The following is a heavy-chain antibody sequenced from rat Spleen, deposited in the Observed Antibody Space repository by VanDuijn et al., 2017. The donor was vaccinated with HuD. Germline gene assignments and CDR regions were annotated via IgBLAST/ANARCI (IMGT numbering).Heavy chain of an antibody. Sequence: EVQLVESGGGLIQPGRSLKLSCAASGFTFDDYHMAWVRQAPTKGLEWVASINYDGSSTYYRDSVKGRFTLSRDNAKSSLYLQMDSLRSEDTATYYCTWDRIIRSTGFDYWGQGVMVTVSS. D-gene: IGHD4-1*01. CDR1: GFTFDDYH. J-gene: IGHJ2*01. CDR3: TWDRIIRSTGFDY. CDR2: INYDGSST. V-gene: IGHV5-20*01.